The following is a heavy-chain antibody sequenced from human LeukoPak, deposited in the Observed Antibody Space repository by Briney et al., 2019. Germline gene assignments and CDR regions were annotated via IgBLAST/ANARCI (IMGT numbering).Heavy chain of an antibody. CDR1: GFTFSNYW. Sequence: GGSLRLSCVASGFTFSNYWMHWVRQPPGKGLVWVSRIYVDGRTTNYADSVKGRFTISRDNAKNTVYLEMNSLSVEDTATYYCAKSVAIYFYYGLDVWGQGTTVTVSS. J-gene: IGHJ6*02. D-gene: IGHD3-3*01. CDR2: IYVDGRTT. CDR3: AKSVAIYFYYGLDV. V-gene: IGHV3-74*01.